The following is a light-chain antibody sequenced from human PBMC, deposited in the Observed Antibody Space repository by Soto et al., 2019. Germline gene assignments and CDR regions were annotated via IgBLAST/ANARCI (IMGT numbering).Light chain of an antibody. V-gene: IGKV3-20*01. CDR3: QVYGDSVFA. CDR2: GAS. J-gene: IGKJ3*01. Sequence: EVVLTQSPGTLSLSPGQRATLSCRASQRVSSFSFAWYQQRPGQPPSVLIYGASDRATGIPDRFGGSGSGTDLSLTIGRLELEDSAVYYCQVYGDSVFAFGPGAKVDLK. CDR1: QRVSSFS.